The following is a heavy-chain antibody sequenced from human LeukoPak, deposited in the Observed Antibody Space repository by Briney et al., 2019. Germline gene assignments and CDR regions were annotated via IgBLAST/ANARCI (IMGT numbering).Heavy chain of an antibody. CDR2: IYYSGST. CDR3: AREPCGGDCYSGYFDY. J-gene: IGHJ4*02. V-gene: IGHV4-59*01. Sequence: VKPSETLSLTCTVSGGSISSYYWSWIRQPPGKGLEWIGYIYYSGSTNYNPSLKSRVTISVDTSKNQFSLKLSSVTAADTVVYYCAREPCGGDCYSGYFDYWGQGTLVTVSS. D-gene: IGHD2-21*02. CDR1: GGSISSYY.